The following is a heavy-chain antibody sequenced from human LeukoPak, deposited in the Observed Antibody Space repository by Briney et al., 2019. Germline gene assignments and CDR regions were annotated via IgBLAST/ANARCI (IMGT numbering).Heavy chain of an antibody. Sequence: TGGPLRLSCAASGFNFSYYFMTWVRQAAWKGPDWVAGISASDGTTFYGDSVKGRFTISRDNFKSTLYLQMNRLRRDDTAVYYCAKQRVRGISRVLASWGQGTLVTVSS. CDR1: GFNFSYYF. D-gene: IGHD3-10*01. J-gene: IGHJ4*02. V-gene: IGHV3-23*01. CDR2: ISASDGTT. CDR3: AKQRVRGISRVLAS.